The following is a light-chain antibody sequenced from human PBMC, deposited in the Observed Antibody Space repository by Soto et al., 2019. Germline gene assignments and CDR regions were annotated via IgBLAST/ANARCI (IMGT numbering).Light chain of an antibody. CDR1: SSDVGGYNY. Sequence: QSVLTQPPSASGSPGQSVTISCTGTSSDVGGYNYVSWYQQYPGRAPKLMIYEVTKRPSGVPDRFSGSKSGHTASLTVSGLQAEDEADYYCSSYAASNNFYFVFGGGTKLTV. V-gene: IGLV2-8*01. CDR2: EVT. J-gene: IGLJ3*02. CDR3: SSYAASNNFYFV.